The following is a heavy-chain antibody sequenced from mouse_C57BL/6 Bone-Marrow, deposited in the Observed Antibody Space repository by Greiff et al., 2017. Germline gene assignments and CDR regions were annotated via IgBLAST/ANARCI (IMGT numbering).Heavy chain of an antibody. CDR1: GYTFTDYY. J-gene: IGHJ1*03. V-gene: IGHV1-19*01. Sequence: VQLQQSGPVLVKPGASVKMSCKASGYTFTDYYMNWVKQSHGKSLEWIGVINPYNGGTSYNQKFKGKATLTVDKSSSTAYMELNSLTSEDSAVYYCARVRGRSPSLWYFDVWGTGTTVTVSS. CDR2: INPYNGGT. D-gene: IGHD1-1*01. CDR3: ARVRGRSPSLWYFDV.